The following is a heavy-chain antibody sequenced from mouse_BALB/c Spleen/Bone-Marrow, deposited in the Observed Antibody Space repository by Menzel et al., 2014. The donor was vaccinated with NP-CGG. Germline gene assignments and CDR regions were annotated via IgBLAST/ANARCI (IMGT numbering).Heavy chain of an antibody. CDR1: GFNIKDIY. CDR2: IDPANGDT. J-gene: IGHJ2*01. D-gene: IGHD1-2*01. Sequence: VQLQQPGAELVKPGASVKLSCTASGFNIKDIYMHWVKQRPEQGLEWIGRIDPANGDTKYDPKFQGKATITADTSSNTAYLQLSSLTSEDTAVYYCARDHGPFDYWGQGTTLTVSS. CDR3: ARDHGPFDY. V-gene: IGHV14-3*02.